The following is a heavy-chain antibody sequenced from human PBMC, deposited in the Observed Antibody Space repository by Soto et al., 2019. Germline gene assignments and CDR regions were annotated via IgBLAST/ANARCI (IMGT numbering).Heavy chain of an antibody. D-gene: IGHD3-22*01. CDR3: AGLDTIDSSGYYSPPKWYFDL. V-gene: IGHV1-69*01. CDR2: IIPIFGTA. CDR1: GGTFSSYA. Sequence: QVQLVQSGAEVKKPGSSVKVSCKASGGTFSSYAISWVRQAPGQGLEWMGGIIPIFGTANYAQKFQGRVTIPADETTRTAYMDRSSLRSEDTAVYYCAGLDTIDSSGYYSPPKWYFDLWGRGTLVTVSS. J-gene: IGHJ2*01.